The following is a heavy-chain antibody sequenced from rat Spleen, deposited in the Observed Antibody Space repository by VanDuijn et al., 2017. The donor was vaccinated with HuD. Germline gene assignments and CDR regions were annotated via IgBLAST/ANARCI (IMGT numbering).Heavy chain of an antibody. V-gene: IGHV5-29*01. CDR1: GFNFSDYF. D-gene: IGHD4-2*01. Sequence: EVQLVASGGGLVQPGRSLKLSCVASGFNFSDYFMAWVRQAPTKGLEWVATISYDGRRTYYRDSVKGRFTISRDNAKSILYLQMDSLRSEDTATYYCASRTGNWFAYWGQGTLVTVSS. CDR2: ISYDGRRT. J-gene: IGHJ3*01. CDR3: ASRTGNWFAY.